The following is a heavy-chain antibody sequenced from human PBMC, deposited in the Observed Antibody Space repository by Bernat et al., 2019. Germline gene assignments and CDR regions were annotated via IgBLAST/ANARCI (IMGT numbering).Heavy chain of an antibody. D-gene: IGHD6-13*01. V-gene: IGHV3-30*07. Sequence: QVQLVESGGGVVQPGGSLRLSCAASGFTFSSYAMHWVRQAPGKGLEWVSVISYDGSNKYYADSVKGRFTISRDNAKNSLYLQMNSLRAEDTALYYCARRLLYSSSWYFDYWGQGTLVTVSS. CDR1: GFTFSSYA. CDR2: ISYDGSNK. CDR3: ARRLLYSSSWYFDY. J-gene: IGHJ4*02.